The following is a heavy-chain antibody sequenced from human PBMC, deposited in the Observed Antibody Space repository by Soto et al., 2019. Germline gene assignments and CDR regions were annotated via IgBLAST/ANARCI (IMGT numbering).Heavy chain of an antibody. Sequence: EVQLLESGGGLVQPGGSLRLSCAASGFTFSSYAMSWVRQAPGKGLEWVSAISGSGGSTYYADSVKCRFTISRDNSTNTLYLQMNSLIAEDPAVYYCAKDLAVTSSWYFDLWGRGTLVTVSS. V-gene: IGHV3-23*01. CDR1: GFTFSSYA. D-gene: IGHD2-21*02. CDR3: AKDLAVTSSWYFDL. J-gene: IGHJ2*01. CDR2: ISGSGGST.